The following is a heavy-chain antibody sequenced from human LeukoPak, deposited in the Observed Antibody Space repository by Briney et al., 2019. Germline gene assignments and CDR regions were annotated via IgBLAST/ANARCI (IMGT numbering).Heavy chain of an antibody. Sequence: SVKVSCKASGGTFSSYAISWVRQAPGQGLEWMGRIIPILGIAIYAQKFQGRVTIAADKSTSTAYMELSSLRSEDTAVYYCARDVVAGLDYWGQGTLVTVSS. D-gene: IGHD6-19*01. CDR1: GGTFSSYA. V-gene: IGHV1-69*04. CDR3: ARDVVAGLDY. J-gene: IGHJ4*02. CDR2: IIPILGIA.